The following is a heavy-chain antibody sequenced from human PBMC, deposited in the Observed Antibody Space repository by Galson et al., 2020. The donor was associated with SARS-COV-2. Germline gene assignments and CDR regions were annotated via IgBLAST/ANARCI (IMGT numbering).Heavy chain of an antibody. CDR2: INPKSGST. CDR3: ARLRFYDVLTGYIVDV. CDR1: GYTFTDYY. J-gene: IGHJ6*02. V-gene: IGHV1-2*02. D-gene: IGHD3-9*01. Sequence: ASVKVSCKASGYTFTDYYIHWVRQAPGQGLEWMGWINPKSGSTNYAQKFQGRVTMTRDTSITTAYMELSRLRADDTAGYYCARLRFYDVLTGYIVDVWGQGTMVTVSS.